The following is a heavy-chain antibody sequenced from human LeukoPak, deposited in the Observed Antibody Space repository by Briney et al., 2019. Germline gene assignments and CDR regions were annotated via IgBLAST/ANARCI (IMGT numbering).Heavy chain of an antibody. D-gene: IGHD2-21*02. CDR2: IYYSGST. CDR1: GGSISSYY. V-gene: IGHV4-59*12. Sequence: SETLSLTCTVSGGSISSYYWSWIRQPPGKGLEWIGYIYYSGSTNYNPSLKSRVTISVDTSKNQFSLKLSSVTAADTAVYYCARVRRFCGGDCYSLGYFDYWGQGTLVTVSS. CDR3: ARVRRFCGGDCYSLGYFDY. J-gene: IGHJ4*02.